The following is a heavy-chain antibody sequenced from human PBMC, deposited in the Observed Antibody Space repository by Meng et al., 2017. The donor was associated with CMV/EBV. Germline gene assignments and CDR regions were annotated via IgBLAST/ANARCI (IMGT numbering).Heavy chain of an antibody. CDR2: ISAYNGNT. J-gene: IGHJ3*02. D-gene: IGHD2-2*03. CDR3: ARDGYCSSTSCPAGNAFDI. Sequence: ASVKVSCKASGYTFTSYGISWVRQAPGQGLEWMGWISAYNGNTNYAQKLQGRGTMTTDTSTSTAYMELRSLRSDDTAVYYCARDGYCSSTSCPAGNAFDIWGQGTMVTVSS. CDR1: GYTFTSYG. V-gene: IGHV1-18*01.